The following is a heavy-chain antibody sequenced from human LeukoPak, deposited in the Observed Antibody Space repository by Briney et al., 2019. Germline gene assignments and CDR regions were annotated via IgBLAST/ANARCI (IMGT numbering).Heavy chain of an antibody. CDR2: INPNSGGT. V-gene: IGHV1-2*02. J-gene: IGHJ6*03. CDR3: ARTFGGATHYYYYYMDV. D-gene: IGHD1-26*01. CDR1: GYTFTGYY. Sequence: ASVKVSCKASGYTFTGYYMHWVRQAPGQGLEWMGWINPNSGGTNYAQKFQGRVTMTRDTSLSTAYMELSRLRSDDTAVYYCARTFGGATHYYYYYMDVWGKGTTVTVSS.